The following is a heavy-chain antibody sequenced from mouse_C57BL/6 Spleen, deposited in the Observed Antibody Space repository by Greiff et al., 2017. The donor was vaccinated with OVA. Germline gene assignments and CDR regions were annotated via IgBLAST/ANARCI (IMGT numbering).Heavy chain of an antibody. V-gene: IGHV5-4*03. CDR2: ISDGGSYT. J-gene: IGHJ2*01. CDR3: ARFITTVLDY. D-gene: IGHD1-1*01. Sequence: EVKLMESGGGLVKPGGSLKLSCAASGFTFSSYAMSWVRQTPEKRLEWVATISDGGSYTYYPDNVKGRFTISRDNAKNNLYLQMSHLKSEDTAMYYCARFITTVLDYWGQGTTLTVSS. CDR1: GFTFSSYA.